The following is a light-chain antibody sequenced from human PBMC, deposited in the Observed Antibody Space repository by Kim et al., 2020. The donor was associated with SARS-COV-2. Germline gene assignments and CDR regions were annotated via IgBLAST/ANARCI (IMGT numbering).Light chain of an antibody. V-gene: IGLV1-51*01. CDR1: TSNIGNYH. CDR2: DTT. Sequence: GQKATIACSGSTSNIGNYHVSWYQQLPGTAPKVLIYDTTKRPPGIPDRVSGSKSGTSATLAITEVQTGDEADYYCGTWDTRLNVWVFGGGTQLTVL. CDR3: GTWDTRLNVWV. J-gene: IGLJ3*02.